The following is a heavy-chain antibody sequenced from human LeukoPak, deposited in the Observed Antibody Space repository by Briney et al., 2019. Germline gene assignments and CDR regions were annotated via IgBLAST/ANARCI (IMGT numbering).Heavy chain of an antibody. V-gene: IGHV3-30*18. CDR1: GFTFSS. D-gene: IGHD5-24*01. J-gene: IGHJ4*02. Sequence: GGSLRLSCAVSGFTFSSSSYWMHWVRQAPGKGLEWVAVISHDANNRYYADSVKGRFTISRDNSKNTLYLQMNSLRAEDTAVYYCAKGRHPARTDGYYFDYWGQGTLVTVSS. CDR2: ISHDANNR. CDR3: AKGRHPARTDGYYFDY.